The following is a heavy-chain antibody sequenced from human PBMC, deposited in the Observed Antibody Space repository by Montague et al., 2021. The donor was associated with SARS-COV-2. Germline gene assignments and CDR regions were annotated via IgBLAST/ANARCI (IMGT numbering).Heavy chain of an antibody. CDR2: VYQKGRT. CDR1: GGSIRGENW. Sequence: SETLSLTCAVPGGSIRGENWRSWLRQPRGEGLECIGVVYQKGRTNYSPSLTSRVTISVDKSRNQFSLTPTSVAAADTVVYYCAREGSRDGYNEGFDYWGQGTLVTVSS. CDR3: AREGSRDGYNEGFDY. J-gene: IGHJ4*02. D-gene: IGHD5-24*01. V-gene: IGHV4-4*02.